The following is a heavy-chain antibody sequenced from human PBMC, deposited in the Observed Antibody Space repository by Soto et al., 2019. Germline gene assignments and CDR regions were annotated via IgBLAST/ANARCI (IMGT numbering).Heavy chain of an antibody. D-gene: IGHD3-22*01. CDR2: ISGSGGST. J-gene: IGHJ4*02. Sequence: PGGSLRLSCAASGFTFSSYAMSWVRQAPGKGLEWVSAISGSGGSTYYADSVKGRFTISRDNSKNTLYLQMNSLRAEDTAVYYCAKSPTWHYYDSSGFDYWGQGTLVTVSS. CDR3: AKSPTWHYYDSSGFDY. CDR1: GFTFSSYA. V-gene: IGHV3-23*01.